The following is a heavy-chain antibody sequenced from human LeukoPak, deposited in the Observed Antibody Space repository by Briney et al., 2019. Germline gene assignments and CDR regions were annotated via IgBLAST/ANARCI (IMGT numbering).Heavy chain of an antibody. CDR3: ASGSGYSSSWSDY. CDR2: IYYSGST. CDR1: GGSISSSSYS. D-gene: IGHD6-13*01. Sequence: SETLSLTCTVPGGSISSSSYSWGWIRQPPGKGLEWIGSIYYSGSTYYNPSLKSRVTISVDTSKNQFSLKLSSVSAADTAVYYCASGSGYSSSWSDYWGDGTLVTVSS. J-gene: IGHJ5*01. V-gene: IGHV4-39*01.